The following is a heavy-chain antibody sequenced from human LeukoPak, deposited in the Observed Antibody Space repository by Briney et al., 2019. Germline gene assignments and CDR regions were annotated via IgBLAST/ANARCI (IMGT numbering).Heavy chain of an antibody. J-gene: IGHJ4*02. V-gene: IGHV4-34*01. CDR1: GGSFSGYH. CDR3: ASTSAMVYFDY. Sequence: PSETLSLTCAVYGGSFSGYHWSWIRQPPGKGLEWIGEINHRGSTNYNPSLKRRVTISVDTSKNQFSLKLSSVTAADTAVYYCASTSAMVYFDYWGQGTLVTVSS. D-gene: IGHD5-18*01. CDR2: INHRGST.